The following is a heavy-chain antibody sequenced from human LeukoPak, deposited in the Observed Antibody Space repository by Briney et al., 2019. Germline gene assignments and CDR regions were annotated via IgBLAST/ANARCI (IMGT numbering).Heavy chain of an antibody. CDR1: GGSISSYY. Sequence: SETLSLTCTVSGGSISSYYWSWIRQPPGKGLEWIGYIYYSGSTNYNPSLKSRVTISVDTSKNQFSLKLSSVTAADTAVYYCARGHFYGDFGGYWGQGTLVTVSS. D-gene: IGHD4-17*01. CDR3: ARGHFYGDFGGY. J-gene: IGHJ4*02. CDR2: IYYSGST. V-gene: IGHV4-59*01.